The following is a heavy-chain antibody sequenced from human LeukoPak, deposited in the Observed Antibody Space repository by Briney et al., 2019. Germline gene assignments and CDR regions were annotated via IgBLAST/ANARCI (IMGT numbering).Heavy chain of an antibody. J-gene: IGHJ5*02. CDR2: INHSGST. V-gene: IGHV4-4*02. Sequence: SGTLSLTCAVSGGSITSSNWWSWIRQPPGKGLEWIGEINHSGSTNYNPSLKSRVTISVDTSKNQFSLKLSSVTAADTAVYYCARGNRADIVVVVAANRRFDPWGQGTLVTVSS. D-gene: IGHD2-15*01. CDR1: GGSITSSNW. CDR3: ARGNRADIVVVVAANRRFDP.